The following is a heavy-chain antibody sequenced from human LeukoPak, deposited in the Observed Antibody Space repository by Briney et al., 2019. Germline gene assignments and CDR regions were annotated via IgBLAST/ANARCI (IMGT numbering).Heavy chain of an antibody. J-gene: IGHJ4*02. V-gene: IGHV1-18*01. Sequence: ASVKVSCKASGYTFTSYGISWVRQAPGQGLEWMGWISAYNGNTNYAQKLQGRVTMTTDTSTGTAYMELRSLRSDDTAVYYCARDCSGGSCHRLLPFDYWGQGTLVTVSS. D-gene: IGHD2-15*01. CDR3: ARDCSGGSCHRLLPFDY. CDR1: GYTFTSYG. CDR2: ISAYNGNT.